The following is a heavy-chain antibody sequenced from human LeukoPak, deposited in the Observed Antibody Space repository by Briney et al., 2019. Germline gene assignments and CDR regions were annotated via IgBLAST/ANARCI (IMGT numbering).Heavy chain of an antibody. D-gene: IGHD2-2*01. J-gene: IGHJ4*02. CDR3: AKDGCSSTSCLPFDY. V-gene: IGHV3-21*04. CDR2: ISSSSSYI. CDR1: GFTFSSYS. Sequence: GGSLRLSCAASGFTFSSYSMNWVRQAPGKGLEWVSSISSSSSYIYYADSVKGRFTISRDNAKNSLYLQMNSLRAEDTAVYYCAKDGCSSTSCLPFDYWGQGTLVTVSS.